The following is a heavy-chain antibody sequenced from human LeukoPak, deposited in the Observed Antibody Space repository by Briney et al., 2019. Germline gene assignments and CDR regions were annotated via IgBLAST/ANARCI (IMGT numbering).Heavy chain of an antibody. Sequence: GGSLRLSCAASGFTFSKAWMSWVRQAPGKGLEWVGRIKSKTDGGTTDYAAPVKGRFTISRDDSKSMLYLQMNSLKTEDTAVYYCTGGYCTGTSFPDYWGQGTLVTVSS. V-gene: IGHV3-15*01. CDR2: IKSKTDGGTT. J-gene: IGHJ4*02. CDR3: TGGYCTGTSFPDY. D-gene: IGHD2-2*01. CDR1: GFTFSKAW.